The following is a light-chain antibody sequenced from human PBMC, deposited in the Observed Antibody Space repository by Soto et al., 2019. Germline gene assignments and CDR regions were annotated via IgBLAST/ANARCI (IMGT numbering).Light chain of an antibody. CDR3: QQRNTWPT. J-gene: IGKJ2*01. CDR2: DAS. CDR1: QSVNTF. V-gene: IGKV3-11*01. Sequence: PGDRATLSCRASQSVNTFLAWYQQKPDQAPRLLIYDASKRAPGIPARFSGSGSGADFTLTISSLEPEDFAVYYCQQRNTWPTFGQGTKLEIK.